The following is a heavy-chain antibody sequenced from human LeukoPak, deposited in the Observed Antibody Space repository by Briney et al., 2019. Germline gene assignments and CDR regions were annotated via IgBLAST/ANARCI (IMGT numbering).Heavy chain of an antibody. CDR2: IYYSGST. D-gene: IGHD6-6*01. J-gene: IGHJ4*02. Sequence: SETLSLTCTVSGGSVSSGIYYWSWIRQPPGKGLEWIGYIYYSGSTNYNPSLKSRVTISVDTSKNQFSLKLSSVTAADTAVYYCARFDSSSSLDYWGQGTLVTVSS. V-gene: IGHV4-61*01. CDR1: GGSVSSGIYY. CDR3: ARFDSSSSLDY.